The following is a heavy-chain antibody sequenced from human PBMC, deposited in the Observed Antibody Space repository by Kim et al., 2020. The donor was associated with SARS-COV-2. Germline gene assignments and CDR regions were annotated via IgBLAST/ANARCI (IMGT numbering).Heavy chain of an antibody. CDR1: GFAFDDYA. V-gene: IGHV3-9*01. D-gene: IGHD3-10*01. J-gene: IGHJ1*01. CDR2: ITWNGRDL. CDR3: TKDMDASGIAADGYFQH. Sequence: GGSLRLSCAASGFAFDDYAMHWVRQSPGKGLEWVSGITWNGRDLGYADSVRGRFIISRDNAKNSLSLEMNSLQPEDTAFYYCTKDMDASGIAADGYFQHWGQGTLVPVS.